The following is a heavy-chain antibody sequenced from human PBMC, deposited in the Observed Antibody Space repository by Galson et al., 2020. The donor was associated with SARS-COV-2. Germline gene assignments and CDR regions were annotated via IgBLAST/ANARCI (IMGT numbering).Heavy chain of an antibody. CDR3: ARLHYGEYAPEAFDI. CDR1: GTSISSGSYS. J-gene: IGHJ3*02. CDR2: ISHSGGT. V-gene: IGHV4-30-2*01. Sequence: SETLSLTCAVSGTSISSGSYSWNWIRQPPGKGLEWIGYISHSGGTYYNPSLKSRVTISGDRSKNQFSLRLSSLTAADTAVYYCARLHYGEYAPEAFDIWGPGTRVTV. D-gene: IGHD4-17*01.